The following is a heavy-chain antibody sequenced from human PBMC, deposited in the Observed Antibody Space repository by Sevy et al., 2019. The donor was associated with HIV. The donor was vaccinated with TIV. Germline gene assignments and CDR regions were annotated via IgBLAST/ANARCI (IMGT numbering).Heavy chain of an antibody. CDR3: AKGRGVRAGYNTY. CDR1: GFTFSSYA. CDR2: IRGSGGST. Sequence: AGSLRLSCAASGFTFSSYAMSWVRQAPGKELEWVSAIRGSGGSTYYADSVKGRFTISRDNSKNTLYLQMNSLRAEDTAVYYCAKGRGVRAGYNTYWGQGTLVTVSS. V-gene: IGHV3-23*01. D-gene: IGHD3-10*01. J-gene: IGHJ4*02.